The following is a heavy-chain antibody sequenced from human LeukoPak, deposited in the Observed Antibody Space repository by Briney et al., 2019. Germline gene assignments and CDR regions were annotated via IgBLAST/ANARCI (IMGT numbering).Heavy chain of an antibody. CDR1: GFTFSSYE. Sequence: GSLRLSCAASGFTFSSYEMNWVRQAPGKGLERVSYISSSGSTIYYADSVKGRFTISRDNAKNSLYLQMNSLRAEDTAVYYCARFQRFLEWLFSYDAFDIWGQGTMVTVSS. CDR3: ARFQRFLEWLFSYDAFDI. CDR2: ISSSGSTI. D-gene: IGHD3-3*01. J-gene: IGHJ3*02. V-gene: IGHV3-48*03.